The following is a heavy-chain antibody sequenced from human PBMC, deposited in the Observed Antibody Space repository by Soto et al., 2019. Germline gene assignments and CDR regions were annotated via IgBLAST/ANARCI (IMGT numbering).Heavy chain of an antibody. Sequence: QLQLVQSGAEVKNHGSSVKVSCKASGDTFSNYAFSWVRQAPGQGLEWMGGIIPIFGTTHYAQKFQGRVALSADESTNTAYMELSSLRSEDTAVYYCARDLFAGQQLVIPWFEPWGQGTLVTVSS. CDR3: ARDLFAGQQLVIPWFEP. D-gene: IGHD3-9*01. CDR1: GDTFSNYA. CDR2: IIPIFGTT. J-gene: IGHJ5*02. V-gene: IGHV1-69*01.